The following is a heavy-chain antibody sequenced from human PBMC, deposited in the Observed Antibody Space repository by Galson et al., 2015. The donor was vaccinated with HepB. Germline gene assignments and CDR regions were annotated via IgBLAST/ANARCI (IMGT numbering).Heavy chain of an antibody. D-gene: IGHD7-27*01. CDR2: IYYSGST. CDR3: ARDGDWGVFDY. Sequence: LSLTCTVSGGSISSYYWSWIRQPPGKGLEWIGYIYYSGSTNYNPSLKSRVTISVDTSKNQFSLKLSPVTAADTAVYYCARDGDWGVFDYWGQGTLVTVSS. J-gene: IGHJ4*02. CDR1: GGSISSYY. V-gene: IGHV4-59*01.